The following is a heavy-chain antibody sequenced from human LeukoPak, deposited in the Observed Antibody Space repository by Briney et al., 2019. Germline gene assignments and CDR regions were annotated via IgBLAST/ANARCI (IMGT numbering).Heavy chain of an antibody. CDR2: IYTSGST. J-gene: IGHJ4*02. CDR1: GGSISSYY. Sequence: SETLSLTCTVAGGSISSYYWSWIRQPAGKGLEWIGRIYTSGSTNYNPSLKSRVTMSVDTSKNQFSLKLSSVTAADTAVYYCARGVGPAASYYFDYWGQGTLVTVSS. D-gene: IGHD2-2*01. CDR3: ARGVGPAASYYFDY. V-gene: IGHV4-4*07.